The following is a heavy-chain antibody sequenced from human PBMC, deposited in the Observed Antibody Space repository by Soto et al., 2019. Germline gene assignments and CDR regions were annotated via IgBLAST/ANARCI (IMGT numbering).Heavy chain of an antibody. CDR1: GFTFISYA. J-gene: IGHJ4*02. CDR2: ISGSGGST. V-gene: IGHV3-23*01. CDR3: AKDPEVLRFLEWAFDY. Sequence: GGSLRLSCAASGFTFISYAMSWVRQAPGKGLEWVSAISGSGGSTYYADSVKGRFTISRDNSKNTLYLQMNSLRAEDTAVYYCAKDPEVLRFLEWAFDYWGQGTLVTVSS. D-gene: IGHD3-3*01.